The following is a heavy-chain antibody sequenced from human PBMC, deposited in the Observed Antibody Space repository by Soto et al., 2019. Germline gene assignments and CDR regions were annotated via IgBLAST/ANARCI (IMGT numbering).Heavy chain of an antibody. CDR1: GGSISSGGYY. CDR2: IYYSGST. J-gene: IGHJ4*02. D-gene: IGHD6-6*01. CDR3: ARDHSSSPYYFDY. Sequence: SETLSLTCTVSGGSISSGGYYWSWIRQHPGKGLEWIGYIYYSGSTYYNPSLKSRVTISVDTSKNQFSLKLSSVTAADTAVYYCARDHSSSPYYFDYWGQGTLVTVSS. V-gene: IGHV4-31*03.